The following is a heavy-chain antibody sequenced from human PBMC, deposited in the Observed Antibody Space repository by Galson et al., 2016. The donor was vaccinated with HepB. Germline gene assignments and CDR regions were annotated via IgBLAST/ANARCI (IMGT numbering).Heavy chain of an antibody. CDR2: IDPSGSYI. Sequence: QSGAEVKKPGESLRISCKGSGYSFTNFWISWVRQMPGKGLEWMGRIDPSGSYINYSPSFQGHVTISAVNSISTAYVQWSSLKASDTAIYYCAGHGGREAGGYVPNCHYGMDVWGQGTTVSVSS. V-gene: IGHV5-10-1*01. D-gene: IGHD5-12*01. J-gene: IGHJ6*02. CDR1: GYSFTNFW. CDR3: AGHGGREAGGYVPNCHYGMDV.